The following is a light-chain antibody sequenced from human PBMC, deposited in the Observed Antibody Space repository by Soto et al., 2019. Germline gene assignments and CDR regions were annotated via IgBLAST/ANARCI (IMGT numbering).Light chain of an antibody. V-gene: IGKV3-11*01. Sequence: ELVLTQSAATLSLYPGERATLSCRASQSVSSYLAWYQQKPGQAPRLLIYDTSNRATGVPARFSGSGSGTDFTLTISSLEPEDFAVYYCQQRSNWPPITSGQGTRLEIK. J-gene: IGKJ5*01. CDR1: QSVSSY. CDR2: DTS. CDR3: QQRSNWPPIT.